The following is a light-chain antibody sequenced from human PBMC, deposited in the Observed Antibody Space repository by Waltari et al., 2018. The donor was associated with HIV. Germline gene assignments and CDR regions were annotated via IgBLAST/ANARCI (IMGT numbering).Light chain of an antibody. CDR2: DVS. CDR3: CSYAGSYPW. Sequence: QSALTQPRSVSGSPGQSVTISCTGTSSDVGGYNHVSWYQQHPGKAPKLMIYDVSKRPSGVPDRFSGSKSGNTASLTISGLQAEDEADYYCCSYAGSYPWVGTGTKVTVL. CDR1: SSDVGGYNH. J-gene: IGLJ1*01. V-gene: IGLV2-11*01.